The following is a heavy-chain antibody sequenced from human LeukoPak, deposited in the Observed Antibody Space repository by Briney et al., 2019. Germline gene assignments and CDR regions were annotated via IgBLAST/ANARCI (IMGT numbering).Heavy chain of an antibody. V-gene: IGHV3-53*01. CDR1: GFTVSSNY. Sequence: GGSLRLSCAGSGFTVSSNYMSWVRQAPGKGLEWVSVIYSGGSTYYADSVKGRFTISRDNAKNSLYLQMNSLRAEDTAVYYCASFGGSGWDFDYWGQGTLVTVSS. J-gene: IGHJ4*02. D-gene: IGHD6-19*01. CDR3: ASFGGSGWDFDY. CDR2: IYSGGST.